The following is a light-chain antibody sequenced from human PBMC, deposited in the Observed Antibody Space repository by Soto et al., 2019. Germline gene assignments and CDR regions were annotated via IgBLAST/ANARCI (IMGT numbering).Light chain of an antibody. Sequence: QSALTQPASVSGSPGQSIAISCTGTSSDVDAYNFVSWCQHHPGKAPKLMIFDVSNRPSGVSNRFSGSKSGNTASLTISGLQAEDEADYYCTSYTTSSTYVFGTGTKVTVL. CDR3: TSYTTSSTYV. CDR2: DVS. J-gene: IGLJ1*01. CDR1: SSDVDAYNF. V-gene: IGLV2-14*03.